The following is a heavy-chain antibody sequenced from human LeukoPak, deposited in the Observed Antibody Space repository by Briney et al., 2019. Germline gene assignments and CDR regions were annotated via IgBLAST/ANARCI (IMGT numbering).Heavy chain of an antibody. V-gene: IGHV1-18*01. J-gene: IGHJ4*02. Sequence: ASVKVSCKASGYTFTSYGISWVRQAPGQGLEWMGWISAYNGNTNYAQKLQGRVTMTTDTSTSTAYMELRSLRSDDTAVYYCARDSLPDVERYGSVKPFDYWGQGTLVTVSS. CDR1: GYTFTSYG. D-gene: IGHD3-10*01. CDR2: ISAYNGNT. CDR3: ARDSLPDVERYGSVKPFDY.